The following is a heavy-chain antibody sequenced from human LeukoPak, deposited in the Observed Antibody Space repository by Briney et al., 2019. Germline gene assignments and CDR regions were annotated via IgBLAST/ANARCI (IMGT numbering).Heavy chain of an antibody. CDR1: GYTFTSYG. CDR3: ASARILTGYYDYYYYYMDV. CDR2: ISAYNGNT. Sequence: GASVKVSCRASGYTFTSYGISWVRQAPGQGLEWMGWISAYNGNTNYAQKLQGRVTMTTDTSTSTAYMELRSLRSDDTAVYYCASARILTGYYDYYYYYMDVWGKGTTVTVSS. V-gene: IGHV1-18*01. J-gene: IGHJ6*03. D-gene: IGHD3-9*01.